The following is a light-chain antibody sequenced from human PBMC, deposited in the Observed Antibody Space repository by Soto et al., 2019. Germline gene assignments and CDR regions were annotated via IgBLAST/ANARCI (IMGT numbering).Light chain of an antibody. V-gene: IGKV3-11*01. CDR3: QERTGWPPWT. CDR1: QSVSLS. Sequence: EIVLTQSPGTLSLSPGERATLCCRASQSVSLSLAWYQQKPGQAPRLLIYDASKRASGFPARYSGSRSGTDFTLTISRLETEDFAVYYGQERTGWPPWTVGPGTKGEIK. CDR2: DAS. J-gene: IGKJ1*01.